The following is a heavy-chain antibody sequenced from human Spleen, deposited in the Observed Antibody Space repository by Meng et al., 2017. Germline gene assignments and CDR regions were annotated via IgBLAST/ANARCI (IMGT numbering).Heavy chain of an antibody. D-gene: IGHD6-13*01. J-gene: IGHJ4*02. CDR1: GYTFTGYY. V-gene: IGHV1-2*06. CDR3: ARDEDISAAGKLFGDY. CDR2: INPKSGDT. Sequence: QVEAVQSGAAVKKPGASVKVSCKASGYTFTGYYMHWVRQAPGQGLEWMGRINPKSGDTHYAQRFQGRVTMTGDTSISTAYMELSGLRSDDTAMYYCARDEDISAAGKLFGDYWGQGTLVTVSS.